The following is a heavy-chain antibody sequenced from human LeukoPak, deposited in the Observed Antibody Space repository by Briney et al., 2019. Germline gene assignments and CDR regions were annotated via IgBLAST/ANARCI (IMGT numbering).Heavy chain of an antibody. CDR3: AKDRSVGVAIYYYYGMDV. CDR2: ISGSGGST. CDR1: GFTFSSYA. J-gene: IGHJ6*02. Sequence: GASLGLSCAASGFTFSSYAMSWVRQAPGKGLEWVSTISGSGGSTYYADSVKGRFTISRDNSKNTLYLQMNSLRVEDTAVYYCAKDRSVGVAIYYYYGMDVWGQGTTVTVSS. V-gene: IGHV3-23*01. D-gene: IGHD3-3*01.